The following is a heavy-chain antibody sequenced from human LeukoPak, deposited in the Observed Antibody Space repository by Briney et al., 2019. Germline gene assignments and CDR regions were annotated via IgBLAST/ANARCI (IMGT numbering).Heavy chain of an antibody. Sequence: GGSLRLSCAASGFTVSSNYMSWVRQAPGKGLEWVSVIYSGGSTYYADSVKGRFTISRHNSKNTLYLQMNSLRAEDTAVYYCARARLATGYYPIPFDPWGQGTLVTVSS. CDR2: IYSGGST. V-gene: IGHV3-53*04. CDR3: ARARLATGYYPIPFDP. CDR1: GFTVSSNY. J-gene: IGHJ5*02. D-gene: IGHD2/OR15-2a*01.